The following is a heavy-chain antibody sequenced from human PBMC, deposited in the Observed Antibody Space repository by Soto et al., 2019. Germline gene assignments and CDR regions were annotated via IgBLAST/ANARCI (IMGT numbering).Heavy chain of an antibody. V-gene: IGHV4-59*01. J-gene: IGHJ6*02. CDR2: IYYSGST. Sequence: SETLSLTCTVSGGSISSYYWSWIRQPPGKGLEWIGYIYYSGSTNYNPSLKSRVTISVDTSKNQFSLKLSSVTAADTAVYYCARDLDCSSTSCVGMDVWSQGTTVTVSS. CDR3: ARDLDCSSTSCVGMDV. D-gene: IGHD2-2*01. CDR1: GGSISSYY.